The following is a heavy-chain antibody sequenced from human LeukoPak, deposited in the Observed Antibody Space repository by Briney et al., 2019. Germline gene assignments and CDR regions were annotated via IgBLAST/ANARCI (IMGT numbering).Heavy chain of an antibody. CDR2: IYYSGST. D-gene: IGHD3-10*01. J-gene: IGHJ5*02. Sequence: SETLSLTCTVSGGSISSGDYYWSWIRQPPGKGLEWIGYIYYSGSTNYNPSLKSRVTISVDTSKNQFSLKLSSVTAADTAVYYCAIVDYGSGSYRFDPWGQGTLVTVSS. CDR3: AIVDYGSGSYRFDP. CDR1: GGSISSGDYY. V-gene: IGHV4-61*08.